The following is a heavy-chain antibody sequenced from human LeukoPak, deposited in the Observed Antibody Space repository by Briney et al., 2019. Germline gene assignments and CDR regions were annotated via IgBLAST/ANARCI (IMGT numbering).Heavy chain of an antibody. J-gene: IGHJ4*02. Sequence: SETLSLTCAVSGYSISSGYYWGWIRQPPGKGLEWIGSIYHSGSTQYNPSLKSRVTISVDTSKNQFSLKLSSVTAADTAVYYCARGLSNSRRTLLGLDYWGQGTLVTVSS. D-gene: IGHD3-16*01. V-gene: IGHV4-38-2*01. CDR1: GYSISSGYY. CDR2: IYHSGST. CDR3: ARGLSNSRRTLLGLDY.